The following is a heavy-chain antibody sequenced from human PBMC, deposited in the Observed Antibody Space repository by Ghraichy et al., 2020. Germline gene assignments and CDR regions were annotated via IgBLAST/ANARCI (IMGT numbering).Heavy chain of an antibody. CDR3: AKAGGKYCSSGTCYSDY. CDR2: IGGSGGST. D-gene: IGHD2-15*01. J-gene: IGHJ4*02. Sequence: LSLTCAASGFTFSRYAMTWVRQAPGKGLEWVAKIGGSGGSTSYADAVKGRFTISRDNSKNTLYLQMNSPRADDSAVYYCAKAGGKYCSSGTCYSDYWGQGTLVTVSS. CDR1: GFTFSRYA. V-gene: IGHV3-23*01.